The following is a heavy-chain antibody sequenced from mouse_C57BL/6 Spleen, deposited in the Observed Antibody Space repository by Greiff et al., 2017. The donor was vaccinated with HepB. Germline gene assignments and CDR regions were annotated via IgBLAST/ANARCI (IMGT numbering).Heavy chain of an antibody. Sequence: EVMLVESGGDLVKPGGSLKLSCAASGFTFSSYGMSWVRQTPDKRLEWVATISSGGSYTYYPDSVKGRFTISRDNAKNTLYLQMSSLKSEDTAMYYCARQSVGYWYFDVWGTGTTVTVSS. CDR3: ARQSVGYWYFDV. V-gene: IGHV5-6*01. CDR2: ISSGGSYT. CDR1: GFTFSSYG. J-gene: IGHJ1*03.